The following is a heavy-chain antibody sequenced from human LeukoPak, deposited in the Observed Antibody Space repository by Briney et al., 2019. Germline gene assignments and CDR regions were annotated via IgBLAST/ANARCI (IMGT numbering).Heavy chain of an antibody. CDR1: GYTLTELS. Sequence: ASVKVSCKVSGYTLTELSMHWVRQAPGKGLEWMGGFDPEDGETIYAQKFQGRVTMTEDISTDTAYMELSSLRPEDTAVYYCARARSIVGVSPFQHWGQGTLVTVSS. CDR3: ARARSIVGVSPFQH. CDR2: FDPEDGET. J-gene: IGHJ1*01. V-gene: IGHV1-24*01. D-gene: IGHD1-26*01.